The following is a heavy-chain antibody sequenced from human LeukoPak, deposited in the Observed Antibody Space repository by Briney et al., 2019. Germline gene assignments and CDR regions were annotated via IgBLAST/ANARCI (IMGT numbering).Heavy chain of an antibody. CDR3: ARAIGSTGVGFDY. CDR2: IRSTSSYI. Sequence: GGSLRLSCAASGFTFSSYNMNWVRQAPGKGLEWVSSIRSTSSYIYYADSVKGRFTIARDNAKSSLYLQMNSLRAEDTAVYYCARAIGSTGVGFDYWGQGTLVTVSS. D-gene: IGHD7-27*01. V-gene: IGHV3-21*01. CDR1: GFTFSSYN. J-gene: IGHJ4*02.